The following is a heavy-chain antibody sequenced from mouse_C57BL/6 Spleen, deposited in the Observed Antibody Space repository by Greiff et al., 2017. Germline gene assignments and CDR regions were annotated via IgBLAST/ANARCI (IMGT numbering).Heavy chain of an antibody. V-gene: IGHV1-80*01. CDR3: ARDSNYAMDY. CDR1: GYAFSSYW. J-gene: IGHJ4*01. CDR2: IYPGDGDT. D-gene: IGHD2-5*01. Sequence: VQLQQSGAELVKPGASVKISCKASGYAFSSYWMNWVKQRPGKGLERIGQIYPGDGDTNYNGKFKGKATMTADKSSSTAYMQLSSLTSEDSAVYFCARDSNYAMDYWGQGTSVTVSS.